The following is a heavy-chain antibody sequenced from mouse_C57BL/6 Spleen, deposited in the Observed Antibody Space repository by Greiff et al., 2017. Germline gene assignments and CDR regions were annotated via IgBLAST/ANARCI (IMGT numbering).Heavy chain of an antibody. J-gene: IGHJ2*01. CDR3: AIYYYGPFDY. CDR2: INPNYGTT. CDR1: GYSFTDYN. Sequence: VQLQQSGPELVKPGASVKISCKASGYSFTDYNMNWVKQSNGKSLEWIGVINPNYGTTSYNQKFKGKATLTVDQSSSTSYMQLTSLSSEDSAVYYFAIYYYGPFDYWGQGTTLTVSS. V-gene: IGHV1-39*01. D-gene: IGHD1-1*01.